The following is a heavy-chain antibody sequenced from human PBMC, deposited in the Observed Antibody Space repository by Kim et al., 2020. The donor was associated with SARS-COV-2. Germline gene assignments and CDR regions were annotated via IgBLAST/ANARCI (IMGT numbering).Heavy chain of an antibody. V-gene: IGHV3-30*18. CDR3: AKVGGELELRPSYYYYGMDV. Sequence: GGSLRLSCAASGFTFSSYGMHWVRQAPGKGLEWVAVISYDGSNKYYADSVKGRFTISRDNSKNTLYLQMNSLRAEDTAVYYCAKVGGELELRPSYYYYGMDVWGQGTTVTVSS. CDR1: GFTFSSYG. CDR2: ISYDGSNK. J-gene: IGHJ6*02. D-gene: IGHD1-7*01.